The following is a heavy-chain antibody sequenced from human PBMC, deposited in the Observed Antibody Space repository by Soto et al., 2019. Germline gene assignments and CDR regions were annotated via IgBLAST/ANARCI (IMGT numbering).Heavy chain of an antibody. CDR2: INPSGGTT. D-gene: IGHD3-22*01. Sequence: ASVKVSCKASGYTFTSYYMYWVRQAPGQGLEWMGIINPSGGTTRYAQNFQGRVTMTRDTSTSTVYMELSSLRSEDTAVYYCARGPLYYDSSGYYYDHYYGMDVWGQGTTVTVSS. J-gene: IGHJ6*02. V-gene: IGHV1-46*01. CDR1: GYTFTSYY. CDR3: ARGPLYYDSSGYYYDHYYGMDV.